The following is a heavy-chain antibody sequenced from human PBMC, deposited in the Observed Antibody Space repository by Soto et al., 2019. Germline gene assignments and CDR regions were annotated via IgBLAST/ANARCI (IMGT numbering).Heavy chain of an antibody. D-gene: IGHD6-6*01. CDR3: ARDRPPIRFYGMDV. Sequence: SVKVSCKASGGTFSSYAISWVRQAPGQGLEWMGGIIPIFGTANYAQKFQGRVTITADKSTSTAYMELSSLRSEDTAVYYCARDRPPIRFYGMDVWGQGTTVTVSS. V-gene: IGHV1-69*06. CDR1: GGTFSSYA. J-gene: IGHJ6*02. CDR2: IIPIFGTA.